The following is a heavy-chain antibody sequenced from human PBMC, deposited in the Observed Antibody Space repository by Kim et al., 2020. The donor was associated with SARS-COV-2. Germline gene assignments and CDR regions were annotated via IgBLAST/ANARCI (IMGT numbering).Heavy chain of an antibody. Sequence: GGSLRLSCTASGFTFTTYWMHWVRQAPGKGLVWLSRVNVDMTTINYADSVEGRFTVSRDNAKNTLYLQMDSLRDEDTAVYYCARSPYSTMLEYWGQGTLV. CDR2: VNVDMTTI. CDR1: GFTFTTYW. D-gene: IGHD4-4*01. CDR3: ARSPYSTMLEY. V-gene: IGHV3-74*01. J-gene: IGHJ4*02.